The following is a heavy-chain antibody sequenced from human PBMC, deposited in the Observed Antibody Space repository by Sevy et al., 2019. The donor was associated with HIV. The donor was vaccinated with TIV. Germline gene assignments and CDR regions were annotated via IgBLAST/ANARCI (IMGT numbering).Heavy chain of an antibody. CDR1: GFTFNSYA. V-gene: IGHV3-23*01. CDR2: ISSSGGYT. J-gene: IGHJ4*02. D-gene: IGHD3-10*01. CDR3: ATEHLFGYY. Sequence: GGSLRLSCAASGFTFNSYAMSWIRQAPGKGLEWVSAISSSGGYTYYADSVKGRFTISRDNSRNTLDLQMNSLRAEDTAVYYCATEHLFGYYWGQGTLVTVSS.